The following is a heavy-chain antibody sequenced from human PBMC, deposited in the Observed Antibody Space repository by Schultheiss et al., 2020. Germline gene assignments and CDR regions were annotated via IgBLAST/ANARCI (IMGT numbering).Heavy chain of an antibody. Sequence: ASVKVSCKASGYTFTNYDINWVRQATGQGLEWMGWINPNSGGTNYAQKFQGRVTMTRDTSISTAYMELNSLRSEDTAVYYCARVPDAFDIWGQGTTVTVSS. V-gene: IGHV1-8*01. CDR1: GYTFTNYD. J-gene: IGHJ3*02. CDR2: INPNSGGT. CDR3: ARVPDAFDI.